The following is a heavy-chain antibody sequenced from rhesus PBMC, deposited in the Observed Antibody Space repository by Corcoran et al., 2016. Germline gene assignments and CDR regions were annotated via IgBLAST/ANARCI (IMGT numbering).Heavy chain of an antibody. J-gene: IGHJ4*01. Sequence: QVQLQEPGPGLVKPTETLSLTAAASGGSRSGGYSYWRWISHPPGKGLEWIGGLYSSSGNPYYNPSLKSRVTISKDTSKNQFSLKLSSVTAADTAVYYCARGNLDWSNSFDYWGQGVLVTVSS. CDR3: ARGNLDWSNSFDY. CDR1: GGSRSGGYSY. D-gene: IGHD3-3*01. V-gene: IGHV4S12*01. CDR2: LYSSSGNP.